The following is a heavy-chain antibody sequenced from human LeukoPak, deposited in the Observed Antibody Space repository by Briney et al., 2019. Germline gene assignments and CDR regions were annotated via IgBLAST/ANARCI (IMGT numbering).Heavy chain of an antibody. CDR3: ARHPFSEPFDY. CDR2: IYNSGST. J-gene: IGHJ4*02. V-gene: IGHV4-59*08. Sequence: SETLSLTCTVSDGSISSYYWSWIRQPPGKGLEWIGNIYNSGSTNYNPSLKSRVTMSVDPSKNQFSLRLSSVTAADTAVYYCARHPFSEPFDYWGQGALVTVS. D-gene: IGHD6-19*01. CDR1: DGSISSYY.